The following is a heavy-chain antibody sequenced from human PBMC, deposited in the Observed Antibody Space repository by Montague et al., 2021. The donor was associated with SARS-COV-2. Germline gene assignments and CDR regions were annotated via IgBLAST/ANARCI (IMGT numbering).Heavy chain of an antibody. CDR1: GGSFSGYY. V-gene: IGHV4-34*01. CDR3: ARAIVDVTMMVVVMTGVEHYFDF. D-gene: IGHD3-22*01. Sequence: SETLSLTCAVYGGSFSGYYWSWIRQPPGKGLEWIGDINHSGGTNYNPSLKSRVSISVDTSKNQFSLKLSSVTAADTAVYYCARAIVDVTMMVVVMTGVEHYFDFWGQGTPVTVSS. J-gene: IGHJ4*02. CDR2: INHSGGT.